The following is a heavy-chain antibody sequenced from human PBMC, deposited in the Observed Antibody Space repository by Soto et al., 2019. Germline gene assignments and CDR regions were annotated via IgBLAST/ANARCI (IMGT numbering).Heavy chain of an antibody. CDR2: ISGSGGST. CDR3: AKDQGDGSGFQTPVLSYYYYDGMDV. D-gene: IGHD3-3*01. V-gene: IGHV3-23*01. CDR1: GFTFSSYA. J-gene: IGHJ6*02. Sequence: EVQLLESGGGLVQPGGSLRLSCAASGFTFSSYAMSWVRQAPGKGLEWVSAISGSGGSTYYADSVKGRFTISRDNSKYTRDMQMNRLRAEDTAVYYCAKDQGDGSGFQTPVLSYYYYDGMDVWGQVSTVTVAS.